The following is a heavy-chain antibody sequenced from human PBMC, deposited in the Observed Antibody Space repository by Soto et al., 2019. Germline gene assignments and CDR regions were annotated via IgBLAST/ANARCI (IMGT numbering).Heavy chain of an antibody. D-gene: IGHD1-7*01. CDR1: GGSFTSNNW. Sequence: SSETLSLTXAVSGGSFTSNNWWTWARQPPGQGLEWIGEIYRTGSTNYNPSLKSRVTISLDKSENQFSLKVTSLTAADTAVYYCASRDPGTSVDYWGQGTLVTVSS. J-gene: IGHJ4*02. V-gene: IGHV4-4*02. CDR3: ASRDPGTSVDY. CDR2: IYRTGST.